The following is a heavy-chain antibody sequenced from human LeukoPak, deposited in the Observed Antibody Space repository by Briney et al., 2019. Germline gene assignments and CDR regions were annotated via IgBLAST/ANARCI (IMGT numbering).Heavy chain of an antibody. CDR2: INSDGSST. Sequence: PGGSLRLSCAASGFTFSSYWMHWVRQAPGKGLVWVSRINSDGSSTSYADSVKGRFTISRDNAKNTLYLQMNSLRAEDTAVYHCARESEYYDFWSGYYNSAFDIWGQGTMVTVSS. V-gene: IGHV3-74*01. CDR3: ARESEYYDFWSGYYNSAFDI. D-gene: IGHD3-3*01. CDR1: GFTFSSYW. J-gene: IGHJ3*02.